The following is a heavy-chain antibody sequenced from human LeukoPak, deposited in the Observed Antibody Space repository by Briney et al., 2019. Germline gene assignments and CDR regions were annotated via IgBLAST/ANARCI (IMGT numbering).Heavy chain of an antibody. CDR3: ARAQEVVVVAATPWFDP. D-gene: IGHD2-15*01. V-gene: IGHV4-31*03. Sequence: SQTLSLTCTVSGGSISSGGYYWSWLRQHPGKGLEWIGYIYYSGSTYYNPSLKSRVTISVDTSKNQFSLKLSSVTAADTAVYYCARAQEVVVVAATPWFDPWGQGTLVTVSS. CDR1: GGSISSGGYY. J-gene: IGHJ5*02. CDR2: IYYSGST.